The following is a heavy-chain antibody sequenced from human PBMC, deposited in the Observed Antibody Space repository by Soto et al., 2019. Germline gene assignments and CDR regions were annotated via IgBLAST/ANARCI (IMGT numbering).Heavy chain of an antibody. CDR1: GFTISNNY. J-gene: IGHJ4*02. CDR2: ISDGGGNV. D-gene: IGHD3-3*01. CDR3: AKDFERSAFDH. V-gene: IGHV3-23*01. Sequence: GGSLRLSCAASGFTISNNYMNWVRQAPGKGLEWVAMISDGGGNVYYADAVKGRFTVSRDNYRDFVYLEISSLTGDDAAVYYCAKDFERSAFDHWGQGTPVTVSS.